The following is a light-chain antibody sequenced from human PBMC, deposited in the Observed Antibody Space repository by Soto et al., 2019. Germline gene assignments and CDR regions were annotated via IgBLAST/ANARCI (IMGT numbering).Light chain of an antibody. V-gene: IGKV1-39*01. CDR3: QQSYRTPLT. Sequence: DLQLTQSPSPLSASVGDRVAITCLASQCISTYLNWYQQKPGKAPKVLIYAASNLQSGVPPRFSGSGSGTDFTRTISSLQPEDVATHFCQQSYRTPLTFGQGTRLEIK. CDR1: QCISTY. J-gene: IGKJ5*01. CDR2: AAS.